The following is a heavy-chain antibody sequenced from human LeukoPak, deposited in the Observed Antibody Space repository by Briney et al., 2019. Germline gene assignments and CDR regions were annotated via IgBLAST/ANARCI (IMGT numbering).Heavy chain of an antibody. D-gene: IGHD6-13*01. J-gene: IGHJ5*02. CDR2: IYTSGST. V-gene: IGHV4-4*07. Sequence: PLETLSLTCTVSGGSISSYYWSWIRQPAGKGLEWIGRIYTSGSTNYNPSLKSRVTMSVDTSKNQFSLKLSSVTAADTAVYYCARGGKEQQLVTWFDPWGQGTLVTVSS. CDR1: GGSISSYY. CDR3: ARGGKEQQLVTWFDP.